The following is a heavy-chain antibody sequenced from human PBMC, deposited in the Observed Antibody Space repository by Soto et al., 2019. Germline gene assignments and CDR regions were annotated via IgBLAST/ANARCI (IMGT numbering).Heavy chain of an antibody. D-gene: IGHD2-2*01. Sequence: EVQLVESGGGLVKPGGSLRLSCAASGFTFSSYSMNWVRQAPGKGLEWVSSISSSSSYIYYADSVKGRFTISRDNAKNSLYRQMNSLRAEDTAVYYCARDLGYCSSTSCYPGGWFDPWGQGTLVTVSS. J-gene: IGHJ5*02. V-gene: IGHV3-21*01. CDR2: ISSSSSYI. CDR1: GFTFSSYS. CDR3: ARDLGYCSSTSCYPGGWFDP.